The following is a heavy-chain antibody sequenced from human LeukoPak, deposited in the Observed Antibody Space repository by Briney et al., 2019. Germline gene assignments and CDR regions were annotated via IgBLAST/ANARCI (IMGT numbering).Heavy chain of an antibody. D-gene: IGHD3-22*01. CDR3: ARERYHDSSLDY. CDR2: ISSSTTYI. CDR1: GFTFSSHT. V-gene: IGHV3-21*01. Sequence: GGSLRLSCVASGFTFSSHTMNWVRQAPGKGLEWVSSISSSTTYIYYADSVKGRFTLSRDNAKNSLYLQMNSLSAEDTAVYYCARERYHDSSLDYWGQGILVTVSS. J-gene: IGHJ4*02.